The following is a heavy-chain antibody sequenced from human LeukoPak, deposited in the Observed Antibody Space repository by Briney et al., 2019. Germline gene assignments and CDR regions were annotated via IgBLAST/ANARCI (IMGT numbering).Heavy chain of an antibody. CDR3: TASYGSGSFDY. D-gene: IGHD3-10*01. Sequence: ASVKVSCKVSGYTLTELTMHWVRQAPGKGLEWMGGFDPEDGETIYAQKFQGRVTMTEDTSTDTANMELSSLRSEDTAVYYCTASYGSGSFDYWGQGTLVTVSS. CDR2: FDPEDGET. CDR1: GYTLTELT. V-gene: IGHV1-24*01. J-gene: IGHJ4*02.